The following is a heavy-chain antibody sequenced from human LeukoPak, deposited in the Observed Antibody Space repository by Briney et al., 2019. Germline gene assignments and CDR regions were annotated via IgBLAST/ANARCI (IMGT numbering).Heavy chain of an antibody. CDR3: ARDRPYTGGWRGFDY. J-gene: IGHJ4*02. CDR1: GGTFSRYA. D-gene: IGHD6-19*01. CDR2: IIPMFGIA. Sequence: ASVTVSCKASGGTFSRYAISWVRQAPGQGLEWMGGIIPMFGIANYAQKFQGRVTITADESKSTAYMELSSLRSEDTAVYYCARDRPYTGGWRGFDYWGQGTLVTVSS. V-gene: IGHV1-69*13.